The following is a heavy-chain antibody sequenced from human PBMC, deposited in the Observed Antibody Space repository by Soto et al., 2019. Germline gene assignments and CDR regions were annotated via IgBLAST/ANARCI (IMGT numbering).Heavy chain of an antibody. V-gene: IGHV3-30*18. D-gene: IGHD2-21*01. CDR1: GFTFSSSG. CDR2: ISYDGNNK. CDR3: AKDLCGIMVPTPICXFVG. Sequence: GGSLRLSCAASGFTFSSSGMHWVRQAPGKGLEWVAVISYDGNNKYNADSVKGRFTISRDNSKNKLYLQMDSLRAEDTAVYYCAKDLCGIMVPTPICXFVGWGQRTTVTVSS. J-gene: IGHJ6*02.